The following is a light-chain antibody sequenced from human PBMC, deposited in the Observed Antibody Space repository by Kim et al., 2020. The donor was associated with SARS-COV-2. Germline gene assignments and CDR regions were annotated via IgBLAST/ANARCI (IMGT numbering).Light chain of an antibody. CDR2: DNN. V-gene: IGLV1-51*01. J-gene: IGLJ2*01. Sequence: GQKVTISCSGSSSNIGNSYVSRYQQVPGTAPKLLIYDNNKRPSGIPDRFSGSKSGTSATLGITGLQTGDEADYYCGTWDSSLSAEVFGGGTQLTVL. CDR3: GTWDSSLSAEV. CDR1: SSNIGNSY.